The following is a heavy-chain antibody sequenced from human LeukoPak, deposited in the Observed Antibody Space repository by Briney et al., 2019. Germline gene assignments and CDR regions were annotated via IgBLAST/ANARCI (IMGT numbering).Heavy chain of an antibody. V-gene: IGHV4-61*02. CDR2: IYTSGST. D-gene: IGHD6-13*01. Sequence: NSSETLSLTCTVSGGSISSGSYYWRWIRQPAGKGLEWIVRIYTSGSTNYNPSLKSRVTISVDTSKNQFSLKLSSVTAADTAVYYCARIGIAAAGTISYYYYMDVGGKGTTVTVSS. CDR3: ARIGIAAAGTISYYYYMDV. J-gene: IGHJ6*03. CDR1: GGSISSGSYY.